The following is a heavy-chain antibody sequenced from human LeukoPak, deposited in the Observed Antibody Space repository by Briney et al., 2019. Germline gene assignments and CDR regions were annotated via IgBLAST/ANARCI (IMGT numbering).Heavy chain of an antibody. V-gene: IGHV1-2*02. CDR2: INPNSGGT. D-gene: IGHD5-24*01. CDR3: ARGSGDGYNYHSEVPDDAFDI. J-gene: IGHJ3*02. CDR1: GYTFTGYY. Sequence: ASVKVSCKASGYTFTGYYMHWVRQAPGQGLEWMGWINPNSGGTNYAQKFQGRVTMTRDTFISTAYMELSRLRSDDTAVYYCARGSGDGYNYHSEVPDDAFDIWGQGTMVTVSS.